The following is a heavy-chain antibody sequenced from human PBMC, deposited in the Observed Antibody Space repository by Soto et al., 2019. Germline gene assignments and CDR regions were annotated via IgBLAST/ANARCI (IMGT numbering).Heavy chain of an antibody. CDR3: AKGTYCGGECYSSSYWYFDL. Sequence: EVQLLESGGGLVQPGGSLRLSCAASGFTFSSYAMSWVRQAPGKGLEWVSAISGSGGSTYYADSVKVRFTISRDNAKNTLYLQMNSLRAADTAVYYCAKGTYCGGECYSSSYWYFDLWGRGTLVTVSS. D-gene: IGHD2-21*01. CDR2: ISGSGGST. V-gene: IGHV3-23*01. J-gene: IGHJ2*01. CDR1: GFTFSSYA.